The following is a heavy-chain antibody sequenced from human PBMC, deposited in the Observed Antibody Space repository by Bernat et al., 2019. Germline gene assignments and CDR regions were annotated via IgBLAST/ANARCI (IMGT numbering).Heavy chain of an antibody. CDR3: ARGGSSSANNWFDP. CDR2: IYSGGST. J-gene: IGHJ5*02. CDR1: GFTVSSNY. Sequence: EVQLVETGGGLIQPGGSLRLSCAASGFTVSSNYMSWVRQAPGKGLEWVSVIYSGGSTYYADSVKGRFNISRDKSKNTLYLQMNSLRAEDTAVYYCARGGSSSANNWFDPWGQGTLVTVSS. D-gene: IGHD6-6*01. V-gene: IGHV3-53*05.